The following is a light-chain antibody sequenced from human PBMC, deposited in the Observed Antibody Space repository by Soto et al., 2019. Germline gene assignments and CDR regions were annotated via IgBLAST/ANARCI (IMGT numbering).Light chain of an antibody. CDR1: ESVGSTF. Sequence: EIGLTQSPGTLSLSPGDRATLSCRASESVGSTFVAWYQHKPGQAPRLLIYAASTRATGISDRFSGSGSGTDLTLSISRLDHDDFSVYYYHNNCRSFGQGTLLEIK. V-gene: IGKV3-20*01. J-gene: IGKJ5*01. CDR2: AAS. CDR3: HNNCRS.